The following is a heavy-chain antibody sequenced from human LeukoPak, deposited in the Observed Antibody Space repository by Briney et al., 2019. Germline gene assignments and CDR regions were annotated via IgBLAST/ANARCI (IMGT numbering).Heavy chain of an antibody. CDR3: ARDFEL. J-gene: IGHJ5*02. CDR2: IYASGST. Sequence: PSETLSLTCTVSGGSISSYFGSWIRQPAGKGLEWIGRIYASGSTNYNPSLRSRITMSVDTSKNQFSLKLRSVTAADTAVYYCARDFELWGQGTLVTVSS. CDR1: GGSISSYF. V-gene: IGHV4-4*07.